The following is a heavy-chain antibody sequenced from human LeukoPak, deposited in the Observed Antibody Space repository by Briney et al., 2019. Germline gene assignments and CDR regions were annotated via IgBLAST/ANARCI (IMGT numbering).Heavy chain of an antibody. CDR1: GFTFSSYA. CDR2: ISYDGSNK. CDR3: ARSHTIFGVVNYYLDY. Sequence: GGSLRLSCAASGFTFSSYAMHWVRQAPGKGLEWVAVISYDGSNKYYADSVKGRFTISRDNSKNTLYLQMNSLRAEDTAVYYCARSHTIFGVVNYYLDYWGQGTLVTVSS. J-gene: IGHJ4*02. D-gene: IGHD3-3*01. V-gene: IGHV3-30-3*01.